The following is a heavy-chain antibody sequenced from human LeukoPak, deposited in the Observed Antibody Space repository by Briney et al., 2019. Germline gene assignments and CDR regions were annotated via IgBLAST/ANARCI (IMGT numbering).Heavy chain of an antibody. D-gene: IGHD2-2*01. CDR1: GYTFTGYY. CDR2: INPNSGDT. Sequence: ASVKVSCKASGYTFTGYYMHWVRQAPGQGLEWMGWINPNSGDTNYAQKFQGRVTMTRDTSISTAYMELSRLRSDDTAVYYCARVPAANLYYYYYYMDVWGKGTTVTVSS. V-gene: IGHV1-2*02. J-gene: IGHJ6*03. CDR3: ARVPAANLYYYYYYMDV.